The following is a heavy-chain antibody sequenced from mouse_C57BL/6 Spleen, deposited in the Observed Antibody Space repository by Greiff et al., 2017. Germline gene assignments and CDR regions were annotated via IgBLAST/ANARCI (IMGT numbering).Heavy chain of an antibody. CDR3: ARGGVVTTGALAMDY. D-gene: IGHD2-1*01. V-gene: IGHV1-72*01. Sequence: QVQLQQPGAELVKPGASAKLSCKASGYTFTSYWMHWVKQRPGRGLEWIGRIDPNSGGTKYNEKFKSKATLTVDKPASTAYMQLSSLTSEDSAVYYCARGGVVTTGALAMDYWGQGTSVTVSS. CDR2: IDPNSGGT. J-gene: IGHJ4*01. CDR1: GYTFTSYW.